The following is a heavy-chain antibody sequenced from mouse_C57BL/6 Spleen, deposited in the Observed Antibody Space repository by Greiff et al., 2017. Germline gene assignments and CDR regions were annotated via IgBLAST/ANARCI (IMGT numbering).Heavy chain of an antibody. J-gene: IGHJ4*01. CDR2: ISSGSSAI. CDR1: GFTFSDYG. D-gene: IGHD1-1*01. V-gene: IGHV5-17*01. Sequence: EVHLVESGGGLVKPGGSLKLSCAASGFTFSDYGMHWVRQAPEKGLEWVAYISSGSSAIYYADTVKGRVAISRDNAKNTLFMQMTSLRSEDTAMYYCARDYVRAMDYWGQGTSVTVSS. CDR3: ARDYVRAMDY.